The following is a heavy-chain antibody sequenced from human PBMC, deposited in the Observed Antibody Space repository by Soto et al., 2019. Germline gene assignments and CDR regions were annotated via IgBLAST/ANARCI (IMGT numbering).Heavy chain of an antibody. J-gene: IGHJ4*02. Sequence: QVQLVQSGAEVKKPGSSVKVSCKASGVTFTSETISWVRQAPGQGLEWMGGIIPLFGAANYAQKFQGRVTITADESTSTVYMGLSSLRSDDMAVYYCATELGENPASPFDSWGQGTLVTVSS. CDR2: IIPLFGAA. CDR1: GVTFTSET. V-gene: IGHV1-69*01. CDR3: ATELGENPASPFDS. D-gene: IGHD2-21*01.